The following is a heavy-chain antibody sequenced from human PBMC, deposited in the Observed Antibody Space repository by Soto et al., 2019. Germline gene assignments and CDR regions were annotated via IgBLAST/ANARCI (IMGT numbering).Heavy chain of an antibody. CDR3: AKDSSSRWYYFDY. D-gene: IGHD6-13*01. V-gene: IGHV3-9*01. CDR1: GFTFDDYA. J-gene: IGHJ4*02. CDR2: ISWNSGSI. Sequence: ALLLSCSASGFTFDDYAMHWVRQAPGKGLEWVSVISWNSGSIGYADSVKGRFTISRDNAKNSLYLQMNSLRAEDTALYYCAKDSSSRWYYFDYWGQGTLVTVSS.